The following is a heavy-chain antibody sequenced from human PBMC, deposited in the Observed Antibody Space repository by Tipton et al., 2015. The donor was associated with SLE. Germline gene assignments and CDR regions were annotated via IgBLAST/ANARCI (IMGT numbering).Heavy chain of an antibody. CDR3: AKGPLCSGGRCPRDYYYYYMDV. CDR1: GFTLSSYW. J-gene: IGHJ6*03. Sequence: SLRLSCAASGFTLSSYWMIWVRQAPGKGLEWVAVIWYDGSNKYYADSVKGRFTISRDDSKNTLYLQMNSLRAEDTAVYYCAKGPLCSGGRCPRDYYYYYMDVWGKGTTVTVSS. V-gene: IGHV3-33*06. D-gene: IGHD2-15*01. CDR2: IWYDGSNK.